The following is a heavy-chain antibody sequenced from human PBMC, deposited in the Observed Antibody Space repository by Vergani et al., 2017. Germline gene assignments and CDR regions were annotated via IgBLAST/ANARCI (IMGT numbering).Heavy chain of an antibody. J-gene: IGHJ6*03. Sequence: QVQLVESGGGVVQPGRSLRLSCAASGFTFRTFSMFWVRQPPGKGLAWVSKISPDGRTTEYADSVRGRFTISRDNSRNTLYLQMNSLRAEDTAVYYCAKSSTTWYSYYYMDVWGKGP. D-gene: IGHD1-14*01. CDR2: ISPDGRTT. CDR3: AKSSTTWYSYYYMDV. CDR1: GFTFRTFS. V-gene: IGHV3-NL1*01.